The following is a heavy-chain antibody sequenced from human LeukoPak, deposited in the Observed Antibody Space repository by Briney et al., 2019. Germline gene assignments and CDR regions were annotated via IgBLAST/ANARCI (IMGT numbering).Heavy chain of an antibody. V-gene: IGHV3-74*01. D-gene: IGHD5-12*01. J-gene: IGHJ3*02. CDR1: GFTLSSYW. Sequence: PGGSLRLSCAASGFTLSSYWVHWVRQAPGKGLVWVSRINGDGSTTTYADSVKGRFTISRDNAKNTLYLQLNSLRAEDTAVYYCARSDNGFDIWGQGTMVTVSS. CDR3: ARSDNGFDI. CDR2: INGDGSTT.